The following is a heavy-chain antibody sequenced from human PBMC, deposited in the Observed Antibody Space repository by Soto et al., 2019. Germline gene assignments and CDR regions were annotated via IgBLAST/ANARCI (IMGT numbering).Heavy chain of an antibody. CDR1: GFTFSSYA. CDR2: ISGSGGST. CDR3: AKDGGGSYFDY. D-gene: IGHD1-26*01. J-gene: IGHJ4*02. Sequence: GESLKISCAASGFTFSSYAMSWVRQAPGKGLEWVSAISGSGGSTYYADSVKGRFTISRDNSKNTLYLQMNSLRAEDTAVYYCAKDGGGSYFDYWGQGTLVTVSS. V-gene: IGHV3-23*01.